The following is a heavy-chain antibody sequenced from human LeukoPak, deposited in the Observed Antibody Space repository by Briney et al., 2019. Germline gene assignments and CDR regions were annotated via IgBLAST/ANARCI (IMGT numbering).Heavy chain of an antibody. CDR3: ARGEYSSSSWFDP. CDR1: GGSFSGYY. V-gene: IGHV4-34*01. CDR2: INHSGST. Sequence: RPSETLSLTCAVYGGSFSGYYWSWIRQPPGKGLEWIGEINHSGSTNYNPSLKSRVTISVDTSKNQFSQKLSSVTAADTAVYYCARGEYSSSSWFDPWGQGTLVTVSS. D-gene: IGHD6-6*01. J-gene: IGHJ5*02.